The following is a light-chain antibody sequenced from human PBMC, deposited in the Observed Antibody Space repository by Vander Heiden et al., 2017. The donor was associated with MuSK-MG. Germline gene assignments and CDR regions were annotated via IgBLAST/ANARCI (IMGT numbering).Light chain of an antibody. CDR1: GPNSGNNY. CDR2: RNN. V-gene: IGLV1-47*01. J-gene: IGLJ2*01. CDR3: AAWDDSLSVHVV. Sequence: QSVLPQPPSASPAPGHTVPISCSGSGPNSGNNYVYWYQQPPETAPQLLISRNNRRPSAVPARFSGCKSGTSASPAISGLRSADEADYYCAAWDDSLSVHVVFGGGTKLTVL.